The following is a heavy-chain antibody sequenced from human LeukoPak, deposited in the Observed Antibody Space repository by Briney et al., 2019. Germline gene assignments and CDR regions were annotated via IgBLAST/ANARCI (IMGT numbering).Heavy chain of an antibody. Sequence: GGSLRLSCAASGFTFSSYSMNWVRQAPGKGLEWVSSISSSSSYIYYADSVKGRFTISRDNAKNSLYLQMNSLRAVDTAVYYCARAQELADFDYWGQGTLVTVSS. J-gene: IGHJ4*02. V-gene: IGHV3-21*01. CDR3: ARAQELADFDY. D-gene: IGHD6-13*01. CDR2: ISSSSSYI. CDR1: GFTFSSYS.